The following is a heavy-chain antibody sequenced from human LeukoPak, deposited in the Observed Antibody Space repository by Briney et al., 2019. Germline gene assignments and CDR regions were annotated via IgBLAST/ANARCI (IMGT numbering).Heavy chain of an antibody. J-gene: IGHJ4*02. V-gene: IGHV3-7*03. D-gene: IGHD1-26*01. CDR1: GFTFSSYW. CDR3: ARDVSGGRGATEY. Sequence: GGSLRLSCAASGFTFSSYWMSWLRQAPGKRLEWVGNINQGGSEKNYVDSVKGRFTLSRDNAKNSLDLQMNSLRADDTAACYCARDVSGGRGATEYWGQGTLVTVSS. CDR2: INQGGSEK.